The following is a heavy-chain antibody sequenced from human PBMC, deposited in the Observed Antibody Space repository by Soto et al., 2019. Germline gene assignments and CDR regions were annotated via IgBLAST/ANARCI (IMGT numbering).Heavy chain of an antibody. CDR3: ARRLTADYSNYWYFDL. Sequence: LPETLSLTCTVSGGSISSSSYYWGWIRQPPGKGLEWIGSIYYSGSTYYNPSLKSRVTISVDTSKNQFSLKLSSVTAADTAVYYCARRLTADYSNYWYFDLWGRGTLVTVSS. J-gene: IGHJ2*01. D-gene: IGHD4-4*01. CDR1: GGSISSSSYY. V-gene: IGHV4-39*01. CDR2: IYYSGST.